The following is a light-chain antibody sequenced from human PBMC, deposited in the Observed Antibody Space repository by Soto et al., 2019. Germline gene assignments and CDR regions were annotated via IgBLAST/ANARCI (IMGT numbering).Light chain of an antibody. V-gene: IGLV2-23*02. CDR2: EVS. Sequence: QSALTQPASVSGSPGQSITISCTGAGNDVGTYNSVSWYQQRPRKAPQLVIYEVSKRPSVISSRFSGSKSGNTASLTISGLQAEDEADYYCCSYVGGIPSPYVFGTGTKVTVL. J-gene: IGLJ1*01. CDR1: GNDVGTYNS. CDR3: CSYVGGIPSPYV.